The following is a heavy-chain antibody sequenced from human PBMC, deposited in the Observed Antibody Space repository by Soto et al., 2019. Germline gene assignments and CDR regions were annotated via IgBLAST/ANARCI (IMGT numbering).Heavy chain of an antibody. Sequence: AGGSLRLSCSASGFTFSSYAMHWVRQAPGKGLEYVSAISSNGGSTYYADSVKGRFTISRDNSKNTLYLQMSSLRAEDTAVYYCVKPIAAAGTWFDPWGQGTLVTVSS. CDR2: ISSNGGST. J-gene: IGHJ5*02. D-gene: IGHD6-13*01. V-gene: IGHV3-64D*08. CDR1: GFTFSSYA. CDR3: VKPIAAAGTWFDP.